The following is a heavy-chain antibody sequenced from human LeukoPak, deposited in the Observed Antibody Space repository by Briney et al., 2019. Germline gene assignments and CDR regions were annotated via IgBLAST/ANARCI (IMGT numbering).Heavy chain of an antibody. CDR2: IKQDGSEK. D-gene: IGHD3-10*01. Sequence: GGSLRLSCAASGFTFSSYWMSWVRQAPGKGLEWVANIKQDGSEKYYVDSVKGRFTISRDNAKNSLYLQMNSLRAEDTAVYYCARDDRSSGSYYTAAFDIWGQGTMVTVSS. V-gene: IGHV3-7*01. J-gene: IGHJ3*02. CDR3: ARDDRSSGSYYTAAFDI. CDR1: GFTFSSYW.